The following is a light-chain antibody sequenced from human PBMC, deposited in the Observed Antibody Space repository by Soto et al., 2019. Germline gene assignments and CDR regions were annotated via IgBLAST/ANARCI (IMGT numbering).Light chain of an antibody. CDR2: DSS. CDR3: QQRSDWPWT. V-gene: IGKV3-11*01. Sequence: DIVLTQSPATLFLSPGEGGNLXCRASQSVISQLSWYRQIPGQPPRPLIYDSSNRADGSPARFSGSGSVTDFTRTVSSLEPEDFVVYYGQQRSDWPWTFGQGTKVDIK. J-gene: IGKJ1*01. CDR1: QSVISQ.